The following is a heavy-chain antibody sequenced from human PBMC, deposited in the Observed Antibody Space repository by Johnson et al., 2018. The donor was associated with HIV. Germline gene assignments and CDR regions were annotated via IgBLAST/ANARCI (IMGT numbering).Heavy chain of an antibody. J-gene: IGHJ3*02. Sequence: VESGGGLVQPGRSLRLSCAASGFTFTSYAMHWIRQAPGKGLEWVALVSYDGRNIHYADSVKGRFTISRDSSKNMLYLQMNSLRTEDTAVYYCARVFYYDSNDGFDIWGQGTRVTVSS. D-gene: IGHD3-22*01. V-gene: IGHV3-30*04. CDR2: VSYDGRNI. CDR3: ARVFYYDSNDGFDI. CDR1: GFTFTSYA.